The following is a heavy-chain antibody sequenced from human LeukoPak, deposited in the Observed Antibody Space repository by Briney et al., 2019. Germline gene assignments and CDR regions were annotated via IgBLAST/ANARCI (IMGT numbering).Heavy chain of an antibody. Sequence: GASVKVSCKASGYTFTSYDINWVRQATGQGLEWMGWINPNSGGTNYAQKFQGRVTMTRDTSISTAYMELSRLRSDDTAVYYCARGYCSSTSCYNVFDYWGQGTLVTVSS. V-gene: IGHV1-2*02. J-gene: IGHJ4*02. CDR3: ARGYCSSTSCYNVFDY. CDR1: GYTFTSYD. D-gene: IGHD2-2*02. CDR2: INPNSGGT.